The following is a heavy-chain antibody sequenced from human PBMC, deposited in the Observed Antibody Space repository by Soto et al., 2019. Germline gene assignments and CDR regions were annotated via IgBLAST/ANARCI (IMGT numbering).Heavy chain of an antibody. CDR1: GGSISSYY. CDR2: IYYSGST. Sequence: SETLSLTCTVPGGSISSYYWSWIRQPPGKGLEWIGYIYYSGSTNYNPSLKSRVTISVDTSKNQFSLKLSSVTAADTAVYYCAADQISQDAFDIWGQGTMVTVSS. J-gene: IGHJ3*02. V-gene: IGHV4-59*01. CDR3: AADQISQDAFDI.